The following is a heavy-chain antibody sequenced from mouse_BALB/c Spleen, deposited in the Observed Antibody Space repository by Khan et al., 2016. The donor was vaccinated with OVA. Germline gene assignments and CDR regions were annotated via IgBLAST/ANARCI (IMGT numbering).Heavy chain of an antibody. J-gene: IGHJ2*01. CDR3: ARTHER. V-gene: IGHV1-4*01. CDR1: GYTFTSYT. Sequence: QVQLQQSGAELVRPGASVKMSCTASGYTFTSYTMHWVKQRPGQGLEWLGYINLSSGYTKYNQKFKDKATLTADTSSSTAYMQLSSLTSENSAVYYYARTHERWGQGTTLTVSA. CDR2: INLSSGYT.